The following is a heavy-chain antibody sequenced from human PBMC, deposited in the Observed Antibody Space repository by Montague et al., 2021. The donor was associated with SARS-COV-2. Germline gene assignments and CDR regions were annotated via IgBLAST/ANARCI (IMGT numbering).Heavy chain of an antibody. V-gene: IGHV4-39*01. Sequence: SETLSLTCTVTGGSISSSSYYWGWIRQPPGKGLEWIGSIYYSGSTSYXPSLKSRVTISVDTSKNQFSLKLSSVTAADTAVYYCARHDDILTTYYYYYGMDVWGQGATVTVSS. CDR2: IYYSGST. D-gene: IGHD3-9*01. CDR3: ARHDDILTTYYYYYGMDV. CDR1: GGSISSSSYY. J-gene: IGHJ6*01.